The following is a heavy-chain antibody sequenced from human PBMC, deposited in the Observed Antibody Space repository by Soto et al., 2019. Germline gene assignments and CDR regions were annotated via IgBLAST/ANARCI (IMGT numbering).Heavy chain of an antibody. CDR3: ARAAMGGSSWPFDY. CDR1: GGSISSSNW. D-gene: IGHD6-13*01. V-gene: IGHV4-4*02. CDR2: IYHSGST. J-gene: IGHJ4*02. Sequence: QVQLQESGPGLVKPSGTLSLTCAVSGGSISSSNWWSWVRQPPGKGLEWIGEIYHSGSTNYNPSLKGRVTIAVDKSKKQFSLTLSSVTAADTAVYYCARAAMGGSSWPFDYWGQGTLVTVSS.